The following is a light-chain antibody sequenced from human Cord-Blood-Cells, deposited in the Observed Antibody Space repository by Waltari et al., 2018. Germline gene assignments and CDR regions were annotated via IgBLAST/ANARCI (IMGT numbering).Light chain of an antibody. Sequence: EIVLTQYPGTLSLSPGERSTLSCTARQSVSSSYLAWYQQKPGHAPRLLIYGASSRATGIPDRFSGSGSGTDFTLTISRLEPEDFAVYYCQQYGSSPTLKEYTFGQGTKLEIK. CDR3: QQYGSSPTLKEYT. V-gene: IGKV3-20*01. CDR2: GAS. J-gene: IGKJ2*01. CDR1: QSVSSSY.